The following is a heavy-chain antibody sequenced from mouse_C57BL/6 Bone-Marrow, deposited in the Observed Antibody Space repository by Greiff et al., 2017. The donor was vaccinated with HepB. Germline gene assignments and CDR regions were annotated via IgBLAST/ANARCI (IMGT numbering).Heavy chain of an antibody. D-gene: IGHD2-2*01. CDR2: IYPGDGDT. J-gene: IGHJ4*01. V-gene: IGHV1-82*01. Sequence: QVQLQQSGPELVKPGASVKISCKASGYAFSSSWMNWVKQRPGKGLEWIGRIYPGDGDTNYNGKFKGKATLTADKSSSTAYMQLSSLTSEDSAVYFCARGLWLRRRYAMDYWGQGTSVTVSS. CDR3: ARGLWLRRRYAMDY. CDR1: GYAFSSSW.